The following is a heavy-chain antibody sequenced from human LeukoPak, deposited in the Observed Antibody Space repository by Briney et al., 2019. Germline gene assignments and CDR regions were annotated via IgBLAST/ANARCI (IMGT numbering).Heavy chain of an antibody. D-gene: IGHD3-22*01. CDR3: AQGYGSGCYPY. J-gene: IGHJ4*02. CDR1: GFTITDYG. V-gene: IGHV3-23*01. Sequence: GGSLRLSCAVSGFTITDYGMSWVRQAPGKGLEWVSAISVSGDTKYYADSVKGRFIISRDNSRNTLYLQINSLRAEDTALYYCAQGYGSGCYPYWGQGTLVTVSS. CDR2: ISVSGDTK.